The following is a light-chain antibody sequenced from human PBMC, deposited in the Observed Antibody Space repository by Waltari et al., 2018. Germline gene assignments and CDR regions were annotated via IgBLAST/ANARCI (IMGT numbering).Light chain of an antibody. Sequence: EIVMTQSPATLSVSPGERANLSCRASQSVSSNLAWYQQKPGQDPRLLIYGASTRATGIPARFSGSGSGTEFTLTISSLQSEDFAVYYCQQYNNWPPWTFGQGTKVEIK. CDR2: GAS. V-gene: IGKV3-15*01. CDR3: QQYNNWPPWT. J-gene: IGKJ1*01. CDR1: QSVSSN.